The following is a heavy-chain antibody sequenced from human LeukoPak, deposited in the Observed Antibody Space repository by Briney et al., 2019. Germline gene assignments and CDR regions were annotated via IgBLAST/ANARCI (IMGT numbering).Heavy chain of an antibody. CDR3: ARGGCCSSTSCSPFDY. CDR2: INHSGST. D-gene: IGHD2-2*01. J-gene: IGHJ4*02. Sequence: SETLSLTCAVYGGSFSGYYWSWIRQPPGKGLEWIGEINHSGSTNYNPSLKSRVTISVDTSKNQFSLKLSSVTAADTAVYYCARGGCCSSTSCSPFDYWGQGTLVTVSS. V-gene: IGHV4-34*01. CDR1: GGSFSGYY.